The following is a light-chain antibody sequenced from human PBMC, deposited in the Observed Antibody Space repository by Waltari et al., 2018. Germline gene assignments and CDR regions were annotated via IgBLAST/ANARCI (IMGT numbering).Light chain of an antibody. V-gene: IGKV3-20*01. Sequence: EIVLTQSPGTLSLSPGDRATRSCRASESVSMSLAWYQQKPGQAPRLLIYGAYSRATGVPDRFSGSGSGTDFSLTISRLEPEDFAVYYCQHYVTLPATFGQGTKVEIK. CDR3: QHYVTLPAT. J-gene: IGKJ1*01. CDR1: ESVSMS. CDR2: GAY.